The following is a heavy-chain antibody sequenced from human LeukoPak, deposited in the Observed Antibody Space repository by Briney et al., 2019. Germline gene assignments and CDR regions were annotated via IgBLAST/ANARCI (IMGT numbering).Heavy chain of an antibody. CDR1: GYTFTSYG. CDR3: ARDGPVAGTRQFDY. CDR2: ISAYNGNT. V-gene: IGHV1-18*01. J-gene: IGHJ4*02. D-gene: IGHD6-19*01. Sequence: ASVKVSCKASGYTFTSYGISWVRQPPGQGLEGMGWISAYNGNTNYAQKLQGRVTMTTDTSTSTAYMELRSLRSDDTAVYYCARDGPVAGTRQFDYWGQGTLVTVSS.